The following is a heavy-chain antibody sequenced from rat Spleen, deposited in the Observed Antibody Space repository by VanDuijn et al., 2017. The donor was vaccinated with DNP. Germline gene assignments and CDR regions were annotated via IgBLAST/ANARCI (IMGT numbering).Heavy chain of an antibody. D-gene: IGHD1-12*01. V-gene: IGHV5S13*01. CDR3: STLNFYASLSEYFDY. CDR2: IISTGGST. Sequence: EVQLVESGGGLVQPGRSLKLSCAASGFTFSYYGMAWVRQVPGKGLEWVASIISTGGSTYYPDSVKGRFTISRDSAKSTLYLQMDSLRSDDTATYYCSTLNFYASLSEYFDYWGQGVMVTVSS. CDR1: GFTFSYYG. J-gene: IGHJ2*01.